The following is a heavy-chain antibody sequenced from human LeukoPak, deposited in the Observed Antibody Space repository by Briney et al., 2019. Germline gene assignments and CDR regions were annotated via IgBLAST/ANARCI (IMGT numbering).Heavy chain of an antibody. J-gene: IGHJ4*02. CDR3: ASLRRGELYSLGY. CDR2: INHSGST. D-gene: IGHD3-16*01. Sequence: SETLSPTCAVYGGSFSGYYWSWIRQPPGKGPEWIGEINHSGSTNYNPSLKSRVTISVDTSKNQFSLKLSSVTAADTAVYYCASLRRGELYSLGYWGQGTLVTVSS. CDR1: GGSFSGYY. V-gene: IGHV4-34*01.